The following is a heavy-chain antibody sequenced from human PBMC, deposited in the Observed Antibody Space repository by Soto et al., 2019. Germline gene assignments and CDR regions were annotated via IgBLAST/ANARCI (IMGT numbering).Heavy chain of an antibody. CDR3: ARDRRIAAAGTGFDY. CDR2: ISAYNGNT. CDR1: GYTFTSYG. D-gene: IGHD6-13*01. V-gene: IGHV1-18*04. Sequence: ASVKVSCKASGYTFTSYGISWVRQAPGQGREWMGWISAYNGNTNYAQKLQGGVTMTTDTSTSTAYMELRSLRSDDTAVYYCARDRRIAAAGTGFDYWGQGTLVTVSS. J-gene: IGHJ4*02.